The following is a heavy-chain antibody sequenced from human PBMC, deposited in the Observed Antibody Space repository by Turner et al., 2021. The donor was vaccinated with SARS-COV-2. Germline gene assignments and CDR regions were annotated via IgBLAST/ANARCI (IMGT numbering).Heavy chain of an antibody. CDR2: IYYSGST. CDR3: ARDPGEGSFDY. D-gene: IGHD3-16*01. V-gene: IGHV4-39*02. Sequence: QLQLQESGPGLVKPSETLSLTCTVSGGSISSSSYYWGWIRQPPGKGLEWIGYIYYSGSTYYNPSLKSRVTISVDTSKNQFSLKLSSVTAADTAVYYCARDPGEGSFDYWGQGTLVTVSS. J-gene: IGHJ4*02. CDR1: GGSISSSSYY.